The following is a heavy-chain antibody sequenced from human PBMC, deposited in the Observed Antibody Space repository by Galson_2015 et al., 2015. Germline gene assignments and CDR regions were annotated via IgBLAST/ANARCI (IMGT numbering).Heavy chain of an antibody. CDR3: ARRVDNMIVVVTPRGGWFDP. CDR2: IYPGDSDT. Sequence: QSGAEVKKPGESLTISCKGSGYSFTSYWIGWVRQMPGKGLEWMGIIYPGDSDTRYSPSFQGQVTISADKSISTAYLQWSSLKASDTAMYYCARRVDNMIVVVTPRGGWFDPWGQGTLVTVSS. J-gene: IGHJ5*02. CDR1: GYSFTSYW. V-gene: IGHV5-51*01. D-gene: IGHD3-22*01.